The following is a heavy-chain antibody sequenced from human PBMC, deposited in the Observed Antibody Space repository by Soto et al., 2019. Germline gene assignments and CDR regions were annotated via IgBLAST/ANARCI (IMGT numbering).Heavy chain of an antibody. CDR3: ARDAGWRYIPYSFDY. J-gene: IGHJ4*02. D-gene: IGHD2-15*01. CDR2: SRNKANSYNT. CDR1: GFIFNDHY. Sequence: EVQLVESGGGLVQPGGSLRLSCAASGFIFNDHYMDWLRQAPGKGLEWVGRSRNKANSYNTEYAASVKGRFTISRDDSKMHLQMNSLKTEDTAVYYCARDAGWRYIPYSFDYWGQGTLVSVSS. V-gene: IGHV3-72*01.